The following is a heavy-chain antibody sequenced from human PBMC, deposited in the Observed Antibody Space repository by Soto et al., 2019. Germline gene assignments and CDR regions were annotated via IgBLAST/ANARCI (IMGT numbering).Heavy chain of an antibody. Sequence: ASVKVSCKXSGYTFTSYDINWVRQATGQGLEWMGWMNPNSGNTGYAQKFQGRVTMTRNTSISTAYMELSSLRSEDTAVYYCARGRAARGSVFDPWGQGTLVTVS. CDR1: GYTFTSYD. D-gene: IGHD6-6*01. CDR2: MNPNSGNT. V-gene: IGHV1-8*01. J-gene: IGHJ5*02. CDR3: ARGRAARGSVFDP.